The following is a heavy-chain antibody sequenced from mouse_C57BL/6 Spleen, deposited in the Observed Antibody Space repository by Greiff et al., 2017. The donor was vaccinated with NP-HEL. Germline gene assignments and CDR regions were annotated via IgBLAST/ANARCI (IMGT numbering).Heavy chain of an antibody. CDR3: ARTGTGWYFDV. CDR2: ISYDGSN. J-gene: IGHJ1*03. CDR1: GYSITSGYY. D-gene: IGHD4-1*01. V-gene: IGHV3-6*01. Sequence: ESGPGLVKPSQSLSLTCSVTGYSITSGYYWNWIRQFPGNKLEWMGYISYDGSNNSNPSLKNRISITRDPSKNQFFLKLNSVTTEDTATYYCARTGTGWYFDVWGTGTTVTVSS.